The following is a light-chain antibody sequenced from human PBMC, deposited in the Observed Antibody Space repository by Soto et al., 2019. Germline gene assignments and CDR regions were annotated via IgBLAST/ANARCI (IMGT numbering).Light chain of an antibody. CDR3: SSNTSSSTYV. Sequence: QSALTQPPSVSGSPGQSVAISCTGTSSDVGSYNRVSWYQQPPGTAPKVMIYEVSNRPSGVPDRFSGSKSGNTASLTISGLQPEDDADYYCSSNTSSSTYVFGTGTKVTVL. J-gene: IGLJ1*01. CDR1: SSDVGSYNR. V-gene: IGLV2-18*02. CDR2: EVS.